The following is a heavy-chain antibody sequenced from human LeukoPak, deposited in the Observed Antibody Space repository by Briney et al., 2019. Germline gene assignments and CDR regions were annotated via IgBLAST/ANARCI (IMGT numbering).Heavy chain of an antibody. V-gene: IGHV3-23*01. Sequence: PGGSLRLSCAASGFTFSSYAMSWVRQAPGKGLEWVSAISGSGGSTYYADSVKGRFTISRDNSKNTLYLQMNSLRAEDTAVYYCAKVDVLRYFDWPHHFDYWGQGTLVTVSS. D-gene: IGHD3-9*01. J-gene: IGHJ4*02. CDR3: AKVDVLRYFDWPHHFDY. CDR2: ISGSGGST. CDR1: GFTFSSYA.